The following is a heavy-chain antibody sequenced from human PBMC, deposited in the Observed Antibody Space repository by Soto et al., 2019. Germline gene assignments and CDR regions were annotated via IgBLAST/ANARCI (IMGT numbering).Heavy chain of an antibody. CDR2: IYYSGST. Sequence: SETLSLTCTVSGGSISSGGYYWSWIRQHPGKGLEWIGYIYYSGSTYYNPSLKSRVTISVDTPKNQFSLKLSSVTAADTAVYYCARHPGYYDILTGYTTYYFDYWGQGILVTVPQ. V-gene: IGHV4-31*03. CDR3: ARHPGYYDILTGYTTYYFDY. CDR1: GGSISSGGYY. J-gene: IGHJ4*02. D-gene: IGHD3-9*01.